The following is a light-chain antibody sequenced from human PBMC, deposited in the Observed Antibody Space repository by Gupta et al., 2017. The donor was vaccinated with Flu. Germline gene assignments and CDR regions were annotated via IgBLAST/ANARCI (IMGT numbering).Light chain of an antibody. V-gene: IGKV1-39*01. CDR2: AAS. CDR1: QSISSY. CDR3: HQSYSSPS. J-gene: IGKJ2*03. Sequence: DIQMTQSPSSLSASVGDRVTITCRASQSISSYLNWYQQRPGKAPKLLIYAASSLQSGVPSRFSGSGSGTDFTLTISSLQPEDFATYYCHQSYSSPSFGQGTKLDIK.